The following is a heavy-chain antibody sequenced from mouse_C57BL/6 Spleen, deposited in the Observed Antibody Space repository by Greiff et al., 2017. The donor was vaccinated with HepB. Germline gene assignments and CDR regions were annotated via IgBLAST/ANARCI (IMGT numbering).Heavy chain of an antibody. CDR3: TRVLDSSGYKKAMDY. CDR2: INPNYGTT. J-gene: IGHJ4*01. V-gene: IGHV1-39*01. CDR1: GYSFPAYN. D-gene: IGHD3-2*02. Sequence: LMELGPELVKPAPSVKISCKASGYSFPAYNMNWVKQSNGKSLEWIGVINPNYGTTSYNQKFKGKATLTVDKSSSTAYMQLNSLTSEDSAVYYCTRVLDSSGYKKAMDYWGQGTSVTVSS.